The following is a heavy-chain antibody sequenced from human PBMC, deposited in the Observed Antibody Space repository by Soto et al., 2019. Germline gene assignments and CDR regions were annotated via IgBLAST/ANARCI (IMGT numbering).Heavy chain of an antibody. D-gene: IGHD3-22*01. CDR2: INGDGSST. Sequence: GGSLRLSCGASGFTFSRYWMHWVRQAPGKGLVWVSRINGDGSSTIYAGSVKGRFTISRDNAKNTLYLQMNSLRAEDTAVYYCEREGYYFHRSGDYFKYDYWGQGTLVTVSS. V-gene: IGHV3-74*01. CDR3: EREGYYFHRSGDYFKYDY. CDR1: GFTFSRYW. J-gene: IGHJ4*02.